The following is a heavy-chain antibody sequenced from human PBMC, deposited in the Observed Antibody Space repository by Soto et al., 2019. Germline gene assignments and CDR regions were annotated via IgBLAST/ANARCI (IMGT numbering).Heavy chain of an antibody. Sequence: ASVKVSCKASGYTFTSYAMHWVRQAPGQRLEWMGWINAGNGNTKYSQKFQGRVTITRDTSASTAYMELSSLRSEDTAVYYCARDGDYYDSSGYDAFDIWGQGTMVTVSS. CDR1: GYTFTSYA. D-gene: IGHD3-22*01. CDR2: INAGNGNT. CDR3: ARDGDYYDSSGYDAFDI. V-gene: IGHV1-3*01. J-gene: IGHJ3*02.